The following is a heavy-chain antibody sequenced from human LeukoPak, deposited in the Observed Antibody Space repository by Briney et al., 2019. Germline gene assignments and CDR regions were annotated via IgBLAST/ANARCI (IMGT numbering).Heavy chain of an antibody. Sequence: GGSLRLSCVASGFTFSNYAMSWVRQAPGKGLEWIAALNGGRTFFQDSVRGRFTISRDNSKNALYLQLNSLRGDDTAVYYCVKEVTGYGYFDYWGRGTLVTVSS. CDR2: LNGGRT. J-gene: IGHJ4*02. D-gene: IGHD2-2*03. CDR1: GFTFSNYA. CDR3: VKEVTGYGYFDY. V-gene: IGHV3-23*01.